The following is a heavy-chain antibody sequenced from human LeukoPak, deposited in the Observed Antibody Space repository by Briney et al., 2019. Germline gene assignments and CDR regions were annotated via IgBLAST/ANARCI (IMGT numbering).Heavy chain of an antibody. CDR3: ARRYYYYYYYMDV. CDR1: GGSFSGYY. CDR2: INHSGST. V-gene: IGHV4-34*01. J-gene: IGHJ6*03. Sequence: SETLSHSCAVYGGSFSGYYWSWIRQPPGKGLEWIGEINHSGSTNYNPSLKSRVTISVDTSKNQFSLKLSSVTAADTAVYYCARRYYYYYYYMDVWGKGTTVTISS.